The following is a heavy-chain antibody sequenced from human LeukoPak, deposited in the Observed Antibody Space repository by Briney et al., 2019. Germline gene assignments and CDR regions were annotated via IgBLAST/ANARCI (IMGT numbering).Heavy chain of an antibody. D-gene: IGHD6-25*01. Sequence: KPPETLSLTCAVYGGSFSGYYWSWIRQPPGKGLEWIGEINHSGSTNYNPSLKSRVTISVDTSKNQFSLKLSSVTAADTAVYYCARKRAYYFDYWGQGTLVTVSS. CDR2: INHSGST. V-gene: IGHV4-34*01. J-gene: IGHJ4*02. CDR3: ARKRAYYFDY. CDR1: GGSFSGYY.